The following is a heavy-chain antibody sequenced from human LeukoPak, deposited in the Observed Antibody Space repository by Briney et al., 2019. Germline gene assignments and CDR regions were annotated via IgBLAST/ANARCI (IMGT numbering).Heavy chain of an antibody. CDR1: GCIFTLYG. CDR2: IRYDGSKT. D-gene: IGHD6-6*01. V-gene: IGHV3-30*02. CDR3: TNSEYTRSSRDLNAY. J-gene: IGHJ4*02. Sequence: GWSLTLSCPACGCIFTLYGIHGVGQAPGRGLEGVAFIRYDGSKTYYPHSVKDRFTISRHNSKNTLHLQMNSLTAEDTAVYHCTNSEYTRSSRDLNAYWGQGTLVTVSS.